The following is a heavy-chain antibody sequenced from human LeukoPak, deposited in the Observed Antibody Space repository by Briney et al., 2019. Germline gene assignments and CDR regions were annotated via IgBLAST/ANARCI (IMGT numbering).Heavy chain of an antibody. V-gene: IGHV1-69*06. J-gene: IGHJ3*02. CDR2: IIPIFGTA. CDR3: ARVGWGEQWPPSAGAFDI. Sequence: ASVKVSCKASGGTFSSYAISWVRQAPGQGLEWMGGIIPIFGTANYALKFQGRVTITADKSTSTAYMELSSLRSEDTAVYYCARVGWGEQWPPSAGAFDIWGQGTMVTVSS. CDR1: GGTFSSYA. D-gene: IGHD6-19*01.